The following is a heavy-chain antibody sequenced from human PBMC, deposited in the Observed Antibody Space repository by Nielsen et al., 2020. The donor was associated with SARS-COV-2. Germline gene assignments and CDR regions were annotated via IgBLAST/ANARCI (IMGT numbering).Heavy chain of an antibody. CDR3: ARLVGGPVVVTAIPAY. CDR2: IYPGDSDT. D-gene: IGHD2-21*02. Sequence: KVSCKGSGYSFTSYWIGWVRQMPGKGLEWMGIIYPGDSDTRYSPSFQGQVTISADKSISTAYLQWSSLKASDTAMYYCARLVGGPVVVTAIPAYWGQGTLVTVSS. V-gene: IGHV5-51*01. J-gene: IGHJ4*02. CDR1: GYSFTSYW.